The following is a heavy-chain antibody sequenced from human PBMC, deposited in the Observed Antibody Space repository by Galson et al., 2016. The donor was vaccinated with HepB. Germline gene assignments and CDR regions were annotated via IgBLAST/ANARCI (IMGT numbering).Heavy chain of an antibody. J-gene: IGHJ4*02. CDR1: GFTFSSYW. V-gene: IGHV3-74*01. CDR3: VRSGGWPDF. Sequence: SLRLSCAASGFTFSSYWMHWVRQAPGKGLMGVSHINIDGKTTNYADSVKGRFTISRDNAKSTVFLEMNSLRADDTAVYYCVRSGGWPDFWGQGTLVTVSS. CDR2: INIDGKTT. D-gene: IGHD6-19*01.